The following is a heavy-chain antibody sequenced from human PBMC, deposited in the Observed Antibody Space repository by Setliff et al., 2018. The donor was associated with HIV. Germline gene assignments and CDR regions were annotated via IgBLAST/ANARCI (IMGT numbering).Heavy chain of an antibody. J-gene: IGHJ5*02. CDR2: IYYTGTT. V-gene: IGHV4-59*12. CDR3: SRGTYYKGLDP. D-gene: IGHD3-10*01. CDR1: GGSISSYY. Sequence: NPSETLSLTCTVSGGSISSYYWTWIRQVPGKGLEWIGSIYYTGTTNYNPSLEGRLTISIDTSQNHFSLKLTSVTAADTALYFCSRGTYYKGLDPWGQGTLVTVSS.